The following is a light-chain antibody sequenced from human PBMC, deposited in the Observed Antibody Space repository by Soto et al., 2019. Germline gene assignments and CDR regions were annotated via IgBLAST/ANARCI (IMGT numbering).Light chain of an antibody. V-gene: IGKV3-15*01. CDR2: GAS. CDR3: QQYSNWPPLT. Sequence: EIVMTQSPTTLSVSPGETATLFCRASQSVGNNLAWYQQKPGQAPRLLIYGASTRATGIPARFSGSGSGTEFTLIISSLQSEDCAVYYCQQYSNWPPLTFGGGTKVDIK. J-gene: IGKJ4*01. CDR1: QSVGNN.